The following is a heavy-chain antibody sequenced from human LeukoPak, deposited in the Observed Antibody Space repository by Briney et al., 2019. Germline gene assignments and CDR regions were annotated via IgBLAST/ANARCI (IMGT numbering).Heavy chain of an antibody. CDR2: MNPNSGNT. CDR1: GDSFIIND. Sequence: ASVKVSCKASGDSFIINDINWVRQATGQGLEWMGWMNPNSGNTGYAQKFQGRVAMTRNTSISTAYMELTDLRSEDTAVYYCARVTPAGTWTFDICGQGTTVTVST. V-gene: IGHV1-8*01. D-gene: IGHD2-2*01. J-gene: IGHJ3*02. CDR3: ARVTPAGTWTFDI.